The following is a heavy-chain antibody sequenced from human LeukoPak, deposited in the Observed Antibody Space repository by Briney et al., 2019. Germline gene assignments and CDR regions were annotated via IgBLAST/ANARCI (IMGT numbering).Heavy chain of an antibody. CDR3: ARSERGSEGAFDI. CDR1: GYTFTGYY. D-gene: IGHD1-1*01. J-gene: IGHJ3*02. CDR2: INPNSGGT. V-gene: IGHV1-2*02. Sequence: ASVKVSCKASGYTFTGYYMHWVRQAPGQGLEWMGWINPNSGGTNYAQKFQGRVTMTRDTSISTAYMELSRLRSDDTAVYYCARSERGSEGAFDIWGQGTMVTVSS.